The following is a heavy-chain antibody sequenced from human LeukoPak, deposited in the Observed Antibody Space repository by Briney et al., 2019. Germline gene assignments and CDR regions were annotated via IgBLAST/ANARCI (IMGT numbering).Heavy chain of an antibody. CDR2: INHSGST. CDR3: ARVRYSYGALTFDY. D-gene: IGHD5-18*01. V-gene: IGHV4-34*01. J-gene: IGHJ4*02. Sequence: SETLSLTCAVYGGSFSGYYWSRIRQPPGKGLEWIGEINHSGSTNYNPSLQSRVTISVDTSKNQFSLKLSSVTAADTAVYYCARVRYSYGALTFDYWGQGTLVTVSS. CDR1: GGSFSGYY.